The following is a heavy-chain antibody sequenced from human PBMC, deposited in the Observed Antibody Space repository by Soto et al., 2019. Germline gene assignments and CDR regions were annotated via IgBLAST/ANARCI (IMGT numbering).Heavy chain of an antibody. V-gene: IGHV4-59*01. CDR1: GGSINSFF. J-gene: IGHJ2*01. Sequence: QVQLQESGPGLVKPSETLSLTCSVSGGSINSFFWSWIRQPPGKGLEWIGYIYYSGSTNYIPSLESRVTISVDRSKNQYSLKLNSVTAADTAVYYCARYGASGSRRYWYFDLWGRGTLVTVSS. D-gene: IGHD6-13*01. CDR3: ARYGASGSRRYWYFDL. CDR2: IYYSGST.